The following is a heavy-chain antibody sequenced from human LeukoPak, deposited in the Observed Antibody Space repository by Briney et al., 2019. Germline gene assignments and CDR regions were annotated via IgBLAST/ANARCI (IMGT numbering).Heavy chain of an antibody. CDR2: ISGSGGST. CDR1: GFTFSSYA. CDR3: ATTSHAVGGYDYYYYGMDV. Sequence: QPGGSLRLSCAASGFTFSSYAMSWVRQAPGKGLEWVSAISGSGGSTYYADSVKGRFTISRDNSKNTLYLQMNSLRAEDTAVYYCATTSHAVGGYDYYYYGMDVWGQGTTVTVSS. V-gene: IGHV3-23*01. J-gene: IGHJ6*02. D-gene: IGHD3-22*01.